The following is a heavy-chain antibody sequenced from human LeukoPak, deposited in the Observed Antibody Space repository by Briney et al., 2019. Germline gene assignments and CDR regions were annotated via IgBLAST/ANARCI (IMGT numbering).Heavy chain of an antibody. CDR2: INPNRGGT. CDR3: ARDLFRLQGSGPNSYYYYMDV. J-gene: IGHJ6*03. V-gene: IGHV1-2*02. Sequence: GASVKVSCKASVDTFTGYYMHWVRQAPGQGREWVGWINPNRGGTNDAQKCQGRVTMTWDTSINTAYMERSGLRSDATAVYYCARDLFRLQGSGPNSYYYYMDVWGKGTTVTLSS. D-gene: IGHD3-10*01. CDR1: VDTFTGYY.